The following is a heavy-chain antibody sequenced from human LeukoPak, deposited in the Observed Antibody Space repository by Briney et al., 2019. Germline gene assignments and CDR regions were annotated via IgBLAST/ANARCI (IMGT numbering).Heavy chain of an antibody. D-gene: IGHD3-22*01. CDR1: GFTFSSYG. V-gene: IGHV3-30*03. CDR2: ISYDGSNK. J-gene: IGHJ3*02. CDR3: ARIGYYYDSSGYNDAFDI. Sequence: GGSLRLSCAASGFTFSSYGMHWVRQAPGKGLEWVAVISYDGSNKYYADSVKGRFTISRDNAKNSLYLQMNSLRAEDTAVYYCARIGYYYDSSGYNDAFDIWGQGTMVTVSS.